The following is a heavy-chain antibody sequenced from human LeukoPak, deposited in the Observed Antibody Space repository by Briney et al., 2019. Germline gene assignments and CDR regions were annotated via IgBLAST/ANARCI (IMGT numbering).Heavy chain of an antibody. CDR2: ISGSSGRT. CDR3: AKDLNYGFDS. J-gene: IGHJ4*02. CDR1: GFTFSSYA. D-gene: IGHD3-10*01. V-gene: IGHV3-23*01. Sequence: GGSLRLSCAVSGFTFSSYAINWVRQAPGKGLEWVSSISGSSGRTFYADSVKGRFTISRDNSKNTLYLQMNSLRAEDTAVYYCAKDLNYGFDSWGQGTLVTV.